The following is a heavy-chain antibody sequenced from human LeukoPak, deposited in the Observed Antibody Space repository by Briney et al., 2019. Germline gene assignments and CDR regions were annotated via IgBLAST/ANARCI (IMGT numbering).Heavy chain of an antibody. CDR3: ARGGSSSWYGLAFDI. J-gene: IGHJ3*02. D-gene: IGHD6-13*01. Sequence: GASVKVSCKASGYTFTGYYMHWVRQAPGQGLEWMGWINPNSGGTNYAQKFQGRVTMTRDTSISTAYMELSRLRSDDTAVYYCARGGSSSWYGLAFDIWGQGTMVTVSS. CDR2: INPNSGGT. V-gene: IGHV1-2*02. CDR1: GYTFTGYY.